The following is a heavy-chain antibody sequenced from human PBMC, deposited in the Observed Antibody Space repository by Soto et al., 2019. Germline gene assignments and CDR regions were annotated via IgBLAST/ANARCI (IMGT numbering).Heavy chain of an antibody. Sequence: QVQLVESGGGLVKPGGSLRLSCAASGFTFSDYYMSWIRQAPGKGLEWVSYISSSGSTIYYADSVKGRFTISRDNAKNSLYLQMNSLRAEDTAVYYCARDVDIVVVPAAMPDAFDIWGQGTMVTVSS. CDR3: ARDVDIVVVPAAMPDAFDI. CDR2: ISSSGSTI. CDR1: GFTFSDYY. J-gene: IGHJ3*02. V-gene: IGHV3-11*01. D-gene: IGHD2-2*01.